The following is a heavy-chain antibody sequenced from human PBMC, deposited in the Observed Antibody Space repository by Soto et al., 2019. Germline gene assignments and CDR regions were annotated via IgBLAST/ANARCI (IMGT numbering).Heavy chain of an antibody. Sequence: EVQLVQSGAEVEKPGQSLKISCQTSGYRFTSYWIGWVRQMPGKGLEWMGIIYPGDSDTRYSPSFQGQVTISVDKSISTASLPWRSLKASDTAMYYCARQGGWVVPTPFDYWGQGTLVTVSS. D-gene: IGHD2-21*01. CDR2: IYPGDSDT. V-gene: IGHV5-51*01. J-gene: IGHJ4*02. CDR3: ARQGGWVVPTPFDY. CDR1: GYRFTSYW.